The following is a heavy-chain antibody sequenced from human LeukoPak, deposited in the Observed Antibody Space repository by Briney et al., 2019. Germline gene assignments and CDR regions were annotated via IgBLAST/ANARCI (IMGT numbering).Heavy chain of an antibody. V-gene: IGHV3-30*02. CDR2: IRYVGINK. CDR3: AKDTSYYGSGSYRTPLDY. J-gene: IGHJ4*02. D-gene: IGHD3-10*01. CDR1: GFTFSTYG. Sequence: SGGSLRLSCAASGFTFSTYGMHWVRQAPGKGPEWVSFIRYVGINKYYADSVKGRFTISRDNSKNTLYLQMNSLRPEDTALYYCAKDTSYYGSGSYRTPLDYWGQGTLVTVSS.